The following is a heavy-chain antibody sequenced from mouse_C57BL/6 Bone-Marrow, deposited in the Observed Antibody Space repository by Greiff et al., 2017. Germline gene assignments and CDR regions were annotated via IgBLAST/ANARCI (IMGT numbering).Heavy chain of an antibody. CDR3: ARSGGIYYDYDACAMDY. J-gene: IGHJ4*01. V-gene: IGHV1-42*01. CDR2: INPSTGGT. D-gene: IGHD2-4*01. Sequence: EVQLQQSGPELVKPGASVKISCKAYGYSFTGYYMNWVKQSPEKSLEWIGEINPSTGGTTYNQKFKAKATLTVDKSSSTAYMQLKSLTSEDSAVYYCARSGGIYYDYDACAMDYWGQGTSVTVSS. CDR1: GYSFTGYY.